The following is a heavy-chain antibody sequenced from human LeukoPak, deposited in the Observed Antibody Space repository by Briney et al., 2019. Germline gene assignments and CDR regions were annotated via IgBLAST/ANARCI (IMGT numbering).Heavy chain of an antibody. CDR1: GGSFSGYY. CDR2: INHSGST. J-gene: IGHJ4*02. D-gene: IGHD5-12*01. Sequence: SETLSLTCAVYGGSFSGYYWSWIRQPPGKGMEWIGEINHSGSTNYNPSLKSRVTISVDTSKNQFSLKLSSVTAADTAVYYCAREGYSAYEDWGQGTLVTASS. CDR3: AREGYSAYED. V-gene: IGHV4-34*01.